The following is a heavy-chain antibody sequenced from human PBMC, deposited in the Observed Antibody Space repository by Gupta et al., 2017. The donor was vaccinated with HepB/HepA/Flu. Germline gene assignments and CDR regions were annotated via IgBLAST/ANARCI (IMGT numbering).Heavy chain of an antibody. CDR2: IHGGSGGA. J-gene: IGHJ4*02. V-gene: IGHV3-23*01. CDR1: GFTFSDYA. D-gene: IGHD3-22*01. CDR3: VKDRMPRDGLLELQH. Sequence: EVQILESGGGLVQPGGSLRLSCAMSGFTFSDYAMSWVRQAPGKGLEWVSFIHGGSGGAFYADSVRGRFTISRDNSKNTLNLEMNSLRAEDTALYYCVKDRMPRDGLLELQHWGQGTLVSVSS.